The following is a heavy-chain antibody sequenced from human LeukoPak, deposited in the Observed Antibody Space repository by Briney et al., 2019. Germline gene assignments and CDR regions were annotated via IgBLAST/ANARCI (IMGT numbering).Heavy chain of an antibody. D-gene: IGHD2/OR15-2a*01. CDR2: IKKDGSER. J-gene: IGHJ4*02. Sequence: GGSLRLSCTGSGLTFGNYWMDWVRQAPGKGLEWVANIKKDGSERNYVDSVKGRFTISRDNAKNSLYLQMNSLRVEDTAVYYCARDAFGDFSYWGQGALVTVSS. V-gene: IGHV3-7*01. CDR1: GLTFGNYW. CDR3: ARDAFGDFSY.